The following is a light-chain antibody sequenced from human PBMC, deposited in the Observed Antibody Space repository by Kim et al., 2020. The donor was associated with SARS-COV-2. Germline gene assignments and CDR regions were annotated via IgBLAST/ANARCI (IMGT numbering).Light chain of an antibody. CDR3: QQYNNWPPLT. Sequence: SPGESATLSGRASQSVSSHLAWYQQKPGQAPRLLIYNASTRATGIPARFSGSGSGTEFTLTIISLQSEDSAIYYCQQYNNWPPLTFGGGTKVDIK. V-gene: IGKV3-15*01. CDR2: NAS. CDR1: QSVSSH. J-gene: IGKJ4*01.